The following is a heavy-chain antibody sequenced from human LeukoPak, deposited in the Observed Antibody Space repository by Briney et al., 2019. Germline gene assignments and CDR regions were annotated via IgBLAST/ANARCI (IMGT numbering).Heavy chain of an antibody. CDR2: ISSGSSTI. CDR1: GFTFSTYT. Sequence: GGSLRLSCAASGFTFSTYTMNWVRQAPGKGLEWVSYISSGSSTIYYADPVKGRFTISRDNAKSTVYLQMNSLRAEDTPVYYCARTGSGGDLDIWGQGTMVTVSS. J-gene: IGHJ3*02. V-gene: IGHV3-48*04. D-gene: IGHD2-15*01. CDR3: ARTGSGGDLDI.